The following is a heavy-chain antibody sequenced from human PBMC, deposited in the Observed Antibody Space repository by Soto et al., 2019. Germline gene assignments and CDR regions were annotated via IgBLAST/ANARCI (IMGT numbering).Heavy chain of an antibody. CDR3: ARSSGWYVWFDP. CDR2: INAGNGNT. D-gene: IGHD6-13*01. Sequence: ASVKVSCKASGYTFTSYAMHWVRQAPGQRLEWMGWINAGNGNTKYSQKFQGRVTITRDTSASTAYMELSSLRSEDTAVYYCARSSGWYVWFDPWGQGTLVTVSS. V-gene: IGHV1-3*01. CDR1: GYTFTSYA. J-gene: IGHJ5*02.